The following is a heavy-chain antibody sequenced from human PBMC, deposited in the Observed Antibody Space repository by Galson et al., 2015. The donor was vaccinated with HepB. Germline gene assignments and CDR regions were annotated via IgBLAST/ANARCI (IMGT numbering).Heavy chain of an antibody. Sequence: SVKVSCKVSGATFTNLAMHWVRQSPLKGLEGLGGFEPEAGGTVYAQKFQGRVIMTEDTSTDTSYLELRGLTSADTAVYFCAVSHALLWSGESSLSYFDSCGQGTLVTVSS. J-gene: IGHJ4*02. CDR3: AVSHALLWSGESSLSYFDS. D-gene: IGHD3-16*02. CDR1: GATFTNLA. V-gene: IGHV1-24*01. CDR2: FEPEAGGT.